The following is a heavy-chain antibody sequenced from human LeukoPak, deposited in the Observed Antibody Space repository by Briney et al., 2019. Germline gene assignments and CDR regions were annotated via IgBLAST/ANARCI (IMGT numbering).Heavy chain of an antibody. D-gene: IGHD2/OR15-2a*01. CDR3: ARADYFLYYYGMDV. CDR1: GYTFTSYD. CDR2: MNPNSGNT. V-gene: IGHV1-8*01. J-gene: IGHJ6*02. Sequence: VASVKVSCKASGYTFTSYDINWVRQATGQGLEWMGWMNPNSGNTGYAQKFQGRVTMTRNTSISTAYMELSSLRSEDTAVYYCARADYFLYYYGMDVWGQGTTVTVSS.